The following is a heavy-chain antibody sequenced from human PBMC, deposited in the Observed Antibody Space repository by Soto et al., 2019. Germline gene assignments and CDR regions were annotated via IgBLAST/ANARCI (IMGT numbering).Heavy chain of an antibody. Sequence: GGSLRLSCAASGFTFSNSAMTWVRQSPAKGLEWVSTIRDSDSGGSTFYADSVKGRFTISRDDSKNTLYLQMSSLRAEDTAMYYCAKVRVGIDVDFDYWGQGALVTVSS. D-gene: IGHD2-21*01. CDR1: GFTFSNSA. J-gene: IGHJ4*02. CDR3: AKVRVGIDVDFDY. CDR2: IRDSDSGGST. V-gene: IGHV3-23*01.